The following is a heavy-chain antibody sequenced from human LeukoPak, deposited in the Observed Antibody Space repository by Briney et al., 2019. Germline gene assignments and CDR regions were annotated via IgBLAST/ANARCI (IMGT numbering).Heavy chain of an antibody. Sequence: EASVKVSCKASGYTFTSYYMHWVRQAPGQGLEWMGIINPSGGSTSYAQKFQGRVTMTRDMSTSTVYMELSSLRSEDTAVYYCARTVDDYGAPGSFDIWGQGTMVTVSS. CDR1: GYTFTSYY. V-gene: IGHV1-46*01. CDR3: ARTVDDYGAPGSFDI. D-gene: IGHD4-17*01. J-gene: IGHJ3*02. CDR2: INPSGGST.